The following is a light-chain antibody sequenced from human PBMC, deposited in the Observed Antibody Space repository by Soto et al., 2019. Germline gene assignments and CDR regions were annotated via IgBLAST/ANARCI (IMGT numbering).Light chain of an antibody. CDR1: SSNIGSNY. J-gene: IGLJ2*01. V-gene: IGLV1-47*01. CDR2: RNN. Sequence: QSVLTQPPSASGTPGQRVTISCSGSSSNIGSNYVYWYQQLPGTAPKLLIYRNNQRPSGVPDRFSGSKSGTSASLAISGLRSDDEADYYGAAWDDSLSVLVFGGGTQLTVL. CDR3: AAWDDSLSVLV.